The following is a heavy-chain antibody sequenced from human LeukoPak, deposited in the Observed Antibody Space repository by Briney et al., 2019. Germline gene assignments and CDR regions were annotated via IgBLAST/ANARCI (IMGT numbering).Heavy chain of an antibody. Sequence: ESGPTLVKPTQTLTLTCTFSGFSLSTSGVGVGWIRQPPGKALEWLVLVYWNDDKRYSPSLMTRLTTTKDTSNNQVILTMTNMGPADTATYYCAHTHYGYYPDYWGQGTLVTVSS. CDR3: AHTHYGYYPDY. J-gene: IGHJ4*02. CDR1: GFSLSTSGVG. CDR2: VYWNDDK. V-gene: IGHV2-5*01. D-gene: IGHD5-18*01.